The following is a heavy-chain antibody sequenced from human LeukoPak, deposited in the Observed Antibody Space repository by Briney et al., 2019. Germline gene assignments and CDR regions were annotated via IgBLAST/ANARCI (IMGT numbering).Heavy chain of an antibody. Sequence: GSLRLSCAASRFTFSSYAMSWIRQPPGKGLEWIGEINHSGSTNYNPSLKSRVTISVDTSKNQFSLKLSSVTAADTAVYYCASKKGYSYGYDYWGQGTLVTVSS. CDR1: RFTFSSYA. CDR2: INHSGST. J-gene: IGHJ4*02. D-gene: IGHD5-18*01. V-gene: IGHV4-34*01. CDR3: ASKKGYSYGYDY.